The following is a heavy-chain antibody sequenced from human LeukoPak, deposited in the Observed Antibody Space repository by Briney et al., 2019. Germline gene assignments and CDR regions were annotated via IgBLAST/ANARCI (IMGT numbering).Heavy chain of an antibody. CDR3: ARERPPLAAAGMDV. CDR2: ISAYNGNT. Sequence: GASVKVSCKASGYTFTSYGISWVRQAPGQGLEWMGWISAYNGNTNYAQKLQGRVTMTTDTSTSTAYMELRSLRSDDTAVYYCARERPPLAAAGMDVWGKGTTVTVSS. CDR1: GYTFTSYG. D-gene: IGHD6-13*01. V-gene: IGHV1-18*01. J-gene: IGHJ6*04.